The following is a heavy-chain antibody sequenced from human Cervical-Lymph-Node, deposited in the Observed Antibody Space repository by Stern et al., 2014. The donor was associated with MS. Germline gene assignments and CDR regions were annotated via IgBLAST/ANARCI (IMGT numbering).Heavy chain of an antibody. Sequence: QVQLVESGAGVKKPGASVRVSCKTSGYTFFAHYLHWVRQAPGQGLEWMGWVSPNSGDTNYSKKFQGRVTMTRDPSTTTLYMEFSRLRFDDTAIYYCARVLEQYYDGSGTDFWGQGTLVTVSS. CDR1: GYTFFAHY. V-gene: IGHV1-2*02. D-gene: IGHD3-10*01. CDR3: ARVLEQYYDGSGTDF. J-gene: IGHJ4*02. CDR2: VSPNSGDT.